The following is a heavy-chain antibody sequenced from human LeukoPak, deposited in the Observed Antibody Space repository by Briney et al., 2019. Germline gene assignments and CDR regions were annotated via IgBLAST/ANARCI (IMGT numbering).Heavy chain of an antibody. CDR3: ATTADQLTPLGY. CDR2: IYYTRST. Sequence: PSETLSLTCTVSGGSITSYYWSWIRQPPGKGLEWIEYIYYTRSTNYNPSLKSRVTISVDTSKNQFSLKVSSVSAADTAVYYCATTADQLTPLGYWGQGTLVTVSS. D-gene: IGHD2-2*01. J-gene: IGHJ4*02. V-gene: IGHV4-59*01. CDR1: GGSITSYY.